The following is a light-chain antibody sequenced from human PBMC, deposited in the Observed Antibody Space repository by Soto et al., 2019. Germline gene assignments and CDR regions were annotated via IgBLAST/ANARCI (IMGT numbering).Light chain of an antibody. CDR1: QSVSSNY. CDR2: GAS. CDR3: QQFGSSPPWT. V-gene: IGKV3-20*01. Sequence: EIVLTQSPGTLSLSPGERATLSCRASQSVSSNYLVWYQQKPGQPPRLLIYGASSRATGIPDRFSGSGSGTDFTLTISRLEPEDFALYYCQQFGSSPPWTFGLGTKVEIK. J-gene: IGKJ1*01.